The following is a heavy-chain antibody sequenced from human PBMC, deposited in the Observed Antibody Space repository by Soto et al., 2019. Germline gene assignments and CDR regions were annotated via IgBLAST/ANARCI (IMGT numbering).Heavy chain of an antibody. CDR1: GGSISSGGYY. D-gene: IGHD3-10*01. CDR3: ARGYGSGSYNWFDP. Sequence: LSLTCTVSGGSISSGGYYWSWIRQHPGKGLEWIGYIYYSGSTYYNPSLKSRVTISVDTSKNQFSLKLSSVTAADTAVYYCARGYGSGSYNWFDPWGQGTLVTVSS. J-gene: IGHJ5*02. CDR2: IYYSGST. V-gene: IGHV4-31*03.